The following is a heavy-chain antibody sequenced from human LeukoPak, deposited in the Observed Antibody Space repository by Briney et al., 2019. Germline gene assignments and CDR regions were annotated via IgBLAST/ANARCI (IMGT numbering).Heavy chain of an antibody. D-gene: IGHD5-12*01. CDR1: GGYISSSSYY. Sequence: SETLSLTCTVSGGYISSSSYYWGRIRQPPGKGLEWIGSIYYSGSTYYNPSLKSRVTISVDTSKNQFSLKLSSVTAADTAVYYCAREVASPSYYYYHYMDVWGKGTTVTISS. CDR3: AREVASPSYYYYHYMDV. CDR2: IYYSGST. V-gene: IGHV4-39*07. J-gene: IGHJ6*03.